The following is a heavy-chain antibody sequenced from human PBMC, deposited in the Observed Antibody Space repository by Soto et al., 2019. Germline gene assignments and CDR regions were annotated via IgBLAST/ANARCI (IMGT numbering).Heavy chain of an antibody. Sequence: GGSLRLSCGASGFTFTNFAMHWVRQAPGKGLEWVEVISKDGSKTDFSDSVKGRFTIPRENSKNTVYMQMTSLTREDTALYYCARDAYRYNYFSDYWGLGTLVTVSS. D-gene: IGHD1-1*01. V-gene: IGHV3-30*03. CDR3: ARDAYRYNYFSDY. J-gene: IGHJ4*02. CDR1: GFTFTNFA. CDR2: ISKDGSKT.